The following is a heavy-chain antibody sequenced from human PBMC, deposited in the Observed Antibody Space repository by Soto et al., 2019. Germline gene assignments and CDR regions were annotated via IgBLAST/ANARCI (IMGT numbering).Heavy chain of an antibody. CDR1: GGTFSNSA. CDR2: IMPIFRTP. Sequence: QVQLEQSGAEVKKPGSSVKVSCKASGGTFSNSAISWVRQAPGQGLEWMGGIMPIFRTPDYAQKFQGRVTITADESTTTAYMELSGLTLDDTAVYSGARDKDGAQLGGNYYCMVDVWGQATTVTVSS. J-gene: IGHJ6*02. CDR3: ARDKDGAQLGGNYYCMVDV. V-gene: IGHV1-69*12. D-gene: IGHD3-22*01.